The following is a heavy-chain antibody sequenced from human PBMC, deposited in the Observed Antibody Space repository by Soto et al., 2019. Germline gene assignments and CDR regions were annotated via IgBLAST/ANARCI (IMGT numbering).Heavy chain of an antibody. Sequence: ASVKVSCKASGYTFTSYDINWVRQATGQGLEWMGWMNPNSGNTGYAQKFQGRVTMTRNTSISTAYMELSSLRSEDTAVYYCARRLGVVDIVATHGQYYYYMDVWGKGTTVTVSS. CDR1: GYTFTSYD. V-gene: IGHV1-8*01. CDR3: ARRLGVVDIVATHGQYYYYMDV. D-gene: IGHD5-12*01. CDR2: MNPNSGNT. J-gene: IGHJ6*03.